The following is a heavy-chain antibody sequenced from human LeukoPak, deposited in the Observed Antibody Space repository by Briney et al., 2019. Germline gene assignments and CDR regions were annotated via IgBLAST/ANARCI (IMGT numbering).Heavy chain of an antibody. Sequence: PGGSPRLSCAASGFIVSSNYMNWVRQAPGKGLEWIAVLYSGGSAYYADSVKGRFTISRDNSKNTLYLQIYSLRAEDTAIYYCARDSETETGWYYYGMDVWGQGTTVTVSS. CDR3: ARDSETETGWYYYGMDV. CDR2: LYSGGSA. V-gene: IGHV3-53*01. D-gene: IGHD1-1*01. J-gene: IGHJ6*02. CDR1: GFIVSSNY.